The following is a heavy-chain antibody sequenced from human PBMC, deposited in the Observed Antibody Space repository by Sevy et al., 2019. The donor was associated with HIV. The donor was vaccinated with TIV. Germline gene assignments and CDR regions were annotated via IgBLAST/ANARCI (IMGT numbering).Heavy chain of an antibody. V-gene: IGHV3-30-3*01. CDR3: ARVAMKWELLHHFDY. J-gene: IGHJ4*02. D-gene: IGHD1-26*01. CDR1: GFTFSSFP. CDR2: ISYDGSNK. Sequence: GGSLRLSCAASGFTFSSFPMHWVRQAPGRGLEWVALISYDGSNKYYADSVKGRFTISRDNSKNTLYLQMSSLRAEDTAVYYCARVAMKWELLHHFDYWGQGTLVTVSS.